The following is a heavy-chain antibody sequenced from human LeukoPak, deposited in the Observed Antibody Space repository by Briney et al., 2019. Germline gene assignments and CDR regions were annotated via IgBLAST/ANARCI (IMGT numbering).Heavy chain of an antibody. CDR3: ARDFDLDGSGSRYYSGMDV. CDR2: VSSSSSYI. CDR1: GFMFSTSS. Sequence: GGSLRLSCAASGFMFSTSSMNWVRQAPGKGLEWVSSVSSSSSYIYYADPVKGRFTISRDNAKNSLYLHMNSLRAEDTAVYYCARDFDLDGSGSRYYSGMDVWGQGTTVTVSS. V-gene: IGHV3-21*01. D-gene: IGHD3-10*01. J-gene: IGHJ6*02.